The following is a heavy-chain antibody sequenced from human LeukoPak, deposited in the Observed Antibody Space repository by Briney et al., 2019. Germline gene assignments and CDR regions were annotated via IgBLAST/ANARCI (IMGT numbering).Heavy chain of an antibody. CDR2: ISTTTGSI. D-gene: IGHD3-16*01. J-gene: IGHJ4*02. V-gene: IGHV3-48*02. CDR1: GFTFSSYD. CDR3: ARGEGAIDY. Sequence: GGSLRLSCAASGFTFSSYDMKWVRQAPGKGLECIPYISTTTGSIYYADSVKGRFSASRDNAKNSLYLQMNSLRDEDTAVYYCARGEGAIDYWGQGTLVTVSS.